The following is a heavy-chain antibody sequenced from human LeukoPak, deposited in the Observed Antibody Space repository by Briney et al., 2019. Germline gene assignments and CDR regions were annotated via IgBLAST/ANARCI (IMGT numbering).Heavy chain of an antibody. D-gene: IGHD2-15*01. CDR2: IIPIFGTA. CDR1: GGTFSSYA. CDR3: ARSVTAGVVVAATYY. V-gene: IGHV1-69*13. Sequence: ASVKVSCKASGGTFSSYAISWVRQAPGQGLEWMGGIIPIFGTANYAQKFQGRVTITADESTSTAYMELSSLRSEDTAVYYCARSVTAGVVVAATYYWGQGTLVTVSS. J-gene: IGHJ4*02.